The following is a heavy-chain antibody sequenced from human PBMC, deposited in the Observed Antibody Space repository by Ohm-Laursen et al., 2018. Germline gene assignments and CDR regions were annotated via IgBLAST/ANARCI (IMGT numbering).Heavy chain of an antibody. CDR3: AAASRYCSGGSCYTRPFNY. CDR1: GFTFTSSA. V-gene: IGHV1-58*01. J-gene: IGHJ4*02. D-gene: IGHD2-15*01. CDR2: IVVGSGNT. Sequence: SVKVSCKASGFTFTSSAVQWVRQARGQRLEWIGWIVVGSGNTNYAQKFQERVTITRDMSTSTAYMELSSLRSEDTAVYYCAAASRYCSGGSCYTRPFNYWGQGTLVTVSS.